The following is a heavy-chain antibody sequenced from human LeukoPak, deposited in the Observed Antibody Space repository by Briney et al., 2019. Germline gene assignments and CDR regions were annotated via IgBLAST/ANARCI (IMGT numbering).Heavy chain of an antibody. J-gene: IGHJ5*02. CDR3: AREVVNGGDYIRFDP. V-gene: IGHV4-59*01. CDR2: IYYSRST. Sequence: PSETLSLTCTVSGGSISSYYWSWIRQPPGKGLEWIGYIYYSRSTNYNPSLKSRVTISVDTSKNQFSLKLSSVTAADTAVYYCAREVVNGGDYIRFDPWGQGTLVTVSS. D-gene: IGHD4-17*01. CDR1: GGSISSYY.